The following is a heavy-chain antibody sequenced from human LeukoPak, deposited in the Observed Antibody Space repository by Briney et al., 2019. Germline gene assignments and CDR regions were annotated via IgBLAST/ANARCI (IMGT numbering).Heavy chain of an antibody. V-gene: IGHV3-48*03. CDR2: ISSSGSSI. CDR1: GLTFSSYE. CDR3: ARGPVTRFEI. J-gene: IGHJ3*02. Sequence: GGSLRLSCAASGLTFSSYEMNWVRQAPGKGLEWVSYISSSGSSIYYADSVKGRFTISRDNSNNTLYLQMNSLRAEDTAVYYCARGPVTRFEIWGQGTMVTVSS. D-gene: IGHD4-17*01.